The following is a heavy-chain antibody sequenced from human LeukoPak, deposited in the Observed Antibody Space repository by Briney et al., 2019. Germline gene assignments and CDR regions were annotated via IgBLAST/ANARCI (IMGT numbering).Heavy chain of an antibody. V-gene: IGHV4-59*01. Sequence: SETLSLTCIVSGGTIRSDYWSWIRQPPGKGLEWIGYIYYSGSTNYNPSLKSRVTISVDTSKNQFSLKLNSVTAADTAVYFCARERAAMDSWGQGTLVTVSS. CDR1: GGTIRSDY. D-gene: IGHD5-18*01. CDR3: ARERAAMDS. J-gene: IGHJ4*02. CDR2: IYYSGST.